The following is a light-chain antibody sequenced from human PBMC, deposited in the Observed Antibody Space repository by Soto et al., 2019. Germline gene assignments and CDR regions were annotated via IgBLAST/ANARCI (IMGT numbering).Light chain of an antibody. Sequence: EIVLTQSPGTLSLSPGERATLSCRASQSVSSSYLAWYQQNPGQAPRLLIYGASSRATGIPDRFSGSGSGTDFTLNISRLEPEDFAVYYCQQYGSSRTFGQGTKVEIK. V-gene: IGKV3-20*01. CDR3: QQYGSSRT. CDR1: QSVSSSY. J-gene: IGKJ1*01. CDR2: GAS.